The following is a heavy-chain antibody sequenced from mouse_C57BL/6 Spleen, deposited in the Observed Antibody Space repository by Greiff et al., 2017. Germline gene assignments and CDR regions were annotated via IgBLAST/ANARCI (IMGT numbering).Heavy chain of an antibody. V-gene: IGHV14-4*01. J-gene: IGHJ2*01. CDR1: GFNIKDDY. D-gene: IGHD2-12*01. Sequence: VQLQQSGAELVRPGASVKLSCTASGFNIKDDYMHWVKQRPEQGLEWIGWIDPENGDTVYASKFQGKAPITADTSSNTAYLQLSSLTSEDTAVYYCTPSYSFDYWGQGTTLTVSS. CDR2: IDPENGDT. CDR3: TPSYSFDY.